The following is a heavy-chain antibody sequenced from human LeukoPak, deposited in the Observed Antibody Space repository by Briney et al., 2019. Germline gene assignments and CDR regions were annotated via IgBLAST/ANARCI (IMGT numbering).Heavy chain of an antibody. Sequence: GSLKLFCAASGFTFSCYSINWVRQASGKGLEWVSSISSSSSYIYYADSVKGRFTISRDNAKNTLYLQMNSLRAEDTAVYYCARGSNYFRSWGQGTLVTVSS. J-gene: IGHJ4*02. D-gene: IGHD4-11*01. CDR1: GFTFSCYS. CDR3: ARGSNYFRS. V-gene: IGHV3-21*01. CDR2: ISSSSSYI.